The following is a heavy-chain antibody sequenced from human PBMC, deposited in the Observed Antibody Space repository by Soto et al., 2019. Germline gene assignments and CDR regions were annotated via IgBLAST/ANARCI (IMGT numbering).Heavy chain of an antibody. CDR2: INTDGSST. Sequence: EVQLVESGGGLVHPGGSLRLSCAASGFTFSNYWMHWVRQVAGKGLEWVSRINTDGSSTGYAASGKGRFTISRDNAKSTLYVQMNSLRAEDTAVYYCAKDLHYGASDFWGQGTLVTVSS. CDR3: AKDLHYGASDF. J-gene: IGHJ4*02. D-gene: IGHD4-17*01. V-gene: IGHV3-74*01. CDR1: GFTFSNYW.